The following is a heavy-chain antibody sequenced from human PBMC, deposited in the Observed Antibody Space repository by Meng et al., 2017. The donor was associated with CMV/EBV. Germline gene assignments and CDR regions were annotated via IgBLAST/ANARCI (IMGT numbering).Heavy chain of an antibody. V-gene: IGHV3-7*01. J-gene: IGHJ4*02. Sequence: SLKISCAASGFTFSSYWMSWVRQAPGKGLEWVANIKQDGSEKYYVDSVKGRFTISRDNAKNSLYLQMNSLRAEDTAVYYCARGTYQTGYSSGWSQEFDYWGQGTLVTVSS. D-gene: IGHD6-19*01. CDR3: ARGTYQTGYSSGWSQEFDY. CDR2: IKQDGSEK. CDR1: GFTFSSYW.